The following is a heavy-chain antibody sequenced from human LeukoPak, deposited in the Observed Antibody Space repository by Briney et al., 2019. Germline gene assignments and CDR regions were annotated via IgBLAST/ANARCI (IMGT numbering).Heavy chain of an antibody. D-gene: IGHD6-13*01. V-gene: IGHV4-39*01. CDR3: ARQDYSSPEGWFDP. Sequence: SETLSLTCTVSVGYITTTNYYWAWIRQPPGRGLEWIGSMYHSGITYYNPSLKSRVTMSVDTSKDQFSLKLISVTAADTAVYYCARQDYSSPEGWFDPWGQGTLVTVSS. CDR2: MYHSGIT. J-gene: IGHJ5*01. CDR1: VGYITTTNYY.